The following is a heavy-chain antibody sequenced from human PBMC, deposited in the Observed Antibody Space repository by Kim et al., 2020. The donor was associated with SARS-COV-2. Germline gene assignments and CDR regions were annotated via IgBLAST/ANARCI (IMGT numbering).Heavy chain of an antibody. J-gene: IGHJ4*02. D-gene: IGHD3-22*01. V-gene: IGHV4-39*01. Sequence: SETLSLTCIVSGGSFSTNAYFWGWVRQSPGKGLEWIGSLYFTGKTHYNPSLKGRAAISIDTSRSQFFLDLSSVTATDTAMYYCVRPSRYHDSSGYYTDVDYWGPGIKVTVSS. CDR3: VRPSRYHDSSGYYTDVDY. CDR1: GGSFSTNAYF. CDR2: LYFTGKT.